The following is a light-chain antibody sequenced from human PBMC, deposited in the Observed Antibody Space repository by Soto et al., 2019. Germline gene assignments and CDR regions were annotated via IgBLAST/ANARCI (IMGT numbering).Light chain of an antibody. CDR3: KSYTTSSTLGV. CDR1: RSDVGAYNY. CDR2: EVN. V-gene: IGLV2-14*01. Sequence: QSVLTQPASVSGSPGQSITISCTGTRSDVGAYNYVSWYQQHPDKAPKLVIYEVNNRPSGVSNRFSGSKSGNTASLTISGLQAEDAAQYYCKSYTTSSTLGVFGGGTKVTVL. J-gene: IGLJ2*01.